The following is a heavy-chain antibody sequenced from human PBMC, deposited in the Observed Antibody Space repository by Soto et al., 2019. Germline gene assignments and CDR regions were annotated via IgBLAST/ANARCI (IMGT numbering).Heavy chain of an antibody. CDR2: IIGSGGTT. J-gene: IGHJ4*02. CDR3: AKTPYDFWSSGHYLFDH. CDR1: GXTFGSHS. Sequence: GSLRLACTVSGXTFGSHSMAWVRQAPGRGLECVSGIIGSGGTTFYADSVKGRFTISRDNSKKTLYLQMNSLRDEDTAVYYSAKTPYDFWSSGHYLFDHWGQGTLFTVSS. V-gene: IGHV3-23*01. D-gene: IGHD3-3*01.